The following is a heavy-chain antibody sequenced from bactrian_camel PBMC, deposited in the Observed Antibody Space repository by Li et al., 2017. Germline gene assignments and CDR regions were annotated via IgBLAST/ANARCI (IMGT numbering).Heavy chain of an antibody. CDR2: INNDGSNT. CDR1: GFSISIHC. Sequence: VQLVESGGGLVQPGGSQRLSCAASGFSISIHCITWVRQAPGKGLEWVSSINNDGSNTYYADSVKGRFTISRNNAKNTLYLQMDTLEPDDTGRYYCKVDLRVGSSCTGPGTLTYWGQGTQVTVS. CDR3: KVDLRVGSSCTGPGTLTY. J-gene: IGHJ4*01. D-gene: IGHD6*01. V-gene: IGHV3S6*01.